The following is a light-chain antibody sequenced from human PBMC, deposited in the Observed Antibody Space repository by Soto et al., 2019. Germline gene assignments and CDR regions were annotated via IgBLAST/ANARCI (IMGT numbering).Light chain of an antibody. V-gene: IGKV3-15*01. CDR1: QSVGSN. CDR3: QQYNTRPYT. CDR2: DAS. J-gene: IGKJ2*01. Sequence: EIVLTHSPATLSVSPGERATLSCRASQSVGSNLAWYQQRPGQPPRLLIYDASTRATDIPARFSGGGSVTEFIFTISSLQSEDFEVYYCQQYNTRPYTFGQGTKLQIK.